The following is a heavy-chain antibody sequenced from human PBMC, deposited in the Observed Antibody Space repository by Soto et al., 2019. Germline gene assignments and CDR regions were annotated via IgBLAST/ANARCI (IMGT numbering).Heavy chain of an antibody. D-gene: IGHD2-8*02. CDR3: ARALLPTLVVPDFDY. CDR2: ISSYNGIT. CDR1: GYTFLTYG. V-gene: IGHV1-18*01. Sequence: QVLLVQSGAEVKKPGASLKVSCKASGYTFLTYGLTWVRQAPGEGLEWMGWISSYNGITNYARQFQGRVTMTADTSTNTGYMELRDLRSDDTSVYFCARALLPTLVVPDFDYWGQGTLATVSS. J-gene: IGHJ4*02.